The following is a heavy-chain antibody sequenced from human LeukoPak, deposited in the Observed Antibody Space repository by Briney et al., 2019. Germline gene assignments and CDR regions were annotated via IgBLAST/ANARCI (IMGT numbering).Heavy chain of an antibody. D-gene: IGHD3-9*01. V-gene: IGHV3-23*01. Sequence: PGGSLRLSCAVSGFFFAGYGMTWLRQAPGKGLEWVSGIALNDDDTDYADSVRGRFTISRDNFQSSLYLQMNSLRAEDTAVYYCARLILTGVPTRGYLDSRGQGTLVTVSS. CDR1: GFFFAGYG. CDR2: IALNDDDT. CDR3: ARLILTGVPTRGYLDS. J-gene: IGHJ4*02.